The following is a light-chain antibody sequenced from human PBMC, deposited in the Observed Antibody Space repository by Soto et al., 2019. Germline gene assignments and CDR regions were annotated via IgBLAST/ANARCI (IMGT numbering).Light chain of an antibody. CDR2: EVS. J-gene: IGLJ1*01. CDR1: SSDVGLYDY. V-gene: IGLV2-14*01. CDR3: SSYTTVFTYV. Sequence: QSALTQPASVSGSPGQSITISCTGTSSDVGLYDYVSWYQQHPGKSPKLILYEVSHRPSGVSSRFSGSKSGNTASLTISGLQTEDEADYYCSSYTTVFTYVFGTGTKLTVL.